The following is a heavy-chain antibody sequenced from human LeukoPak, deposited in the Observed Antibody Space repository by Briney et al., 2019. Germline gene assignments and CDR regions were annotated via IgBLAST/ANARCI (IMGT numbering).Heavy chain of an antibody. D-gene: IGHD2-2*01. CDR1: GFTFSGYD. CDR3: ARFGSTTSLGYYYYYYMDV. V-gene: IGHV3-48*01. CDR2: ISSSSSTI. J-gene: IGHJ6*03. Sequence: GGSLRLSCAASGFTFSGYDMNWVRQAPGKGLEWISYISSSSSTIYYADSVKGRFTISRDNAENSLYLQMNSLRAEDTAVYYCARFGSTTSLGYYYYYYMDVWGKGTTVTVSS.